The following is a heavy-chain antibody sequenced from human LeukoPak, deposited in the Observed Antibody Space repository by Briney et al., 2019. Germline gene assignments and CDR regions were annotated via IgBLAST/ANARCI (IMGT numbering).Heavy chain of an antibody. J-gene: IGHJ6*02. Sequence: PSETLSLTCTVSGGSISSYYWSWIRQPPGKGLEWIGYIYYSGSTNYNPSLKSRATISVDTSKNQISLKLRSVTAADTAVYYCARDDYSSGWSESGKSPYYQYNGMDVWGQGTTVIVSS. CDR1: GGSISSYY. V-gene: IGHV4-59*01. CDR3: ARDDYSSGWSESGKSPYYQYNGMDV. CDR2: IYYSGST. D-gene: IGHD6-19*01.